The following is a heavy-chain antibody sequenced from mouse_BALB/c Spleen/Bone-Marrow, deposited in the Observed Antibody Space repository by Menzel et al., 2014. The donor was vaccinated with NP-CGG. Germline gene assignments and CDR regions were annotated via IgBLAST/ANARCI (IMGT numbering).Heavy chain of an antibody. J-gene: IGHJ2*01. CDR3: ARPYYYGYDY. CDR1: GYTFTTYT. D-gene: IGHD1-1*02. Sequence: VKLVESGAELARPGASVKMSCKASGYTFTTYTIHWVKQRPGQGLEWIGYINPSSDYTHYSQKFKDKATLTADKSSSTAYVQLSSLTSEDSAVYYCARPYYYGYDYWGQGTTLTVSS. V-gene: IGHV1-4*01. CDR2: INPSSDYT.